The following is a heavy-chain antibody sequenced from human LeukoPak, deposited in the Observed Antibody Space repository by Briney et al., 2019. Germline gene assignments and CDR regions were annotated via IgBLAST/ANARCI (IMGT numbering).Heavy chain of an antibody. V-gene: IGHV3-23*01. CDR1: GFTFSSYA. D-gene: IGHD5/OR15-5a*01. CDR2: ISGSGGNT. J-gene: IGHJ3*02. Sequence: KSGGSLRLSCAASGFTFSSYAMTWVRQAPGKGLEWVSGISGSGGNTYYTDSVRGRLSISRDNSKNTLYLQVNSLRAEDTAVYYCARAGSVNAFDIWGQGTMVTVSS. CDR3: ARAGSVNAFDI.